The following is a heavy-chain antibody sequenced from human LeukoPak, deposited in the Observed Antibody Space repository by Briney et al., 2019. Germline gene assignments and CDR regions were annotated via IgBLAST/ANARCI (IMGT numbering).Heavy chain of an antibody. CDR1: GGSINSSSYY. V-gene: IGHV4-39*01. CDR2: IYYSGST. Sequence: SETLSLTCTVSGGSINSSSYYWGWIRQPPGKGLEWIGSIYYSGSTYYNPSLKSRVTISVDTSKNQFSLKLSSVTAADTAVYYCARRGLASIDDSDFDYWGQGTLVTVSS. J-gene: IGHJ4*02. D-gene: IGHD6-6*01. CDR3: ARRGLASIDDSDFDY.